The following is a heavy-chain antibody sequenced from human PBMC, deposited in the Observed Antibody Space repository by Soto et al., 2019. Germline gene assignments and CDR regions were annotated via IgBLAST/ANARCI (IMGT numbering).Heavy chain of an antibody. CDR2: TYYRSKWYS. Sequence: PSQTLSLTCVISGDSVSSNSAGWTWIRQSPSRGLEWLGRTYYRSKWYSDYAGSVKSRITINADTSKNQFSLQLNSVTPEDTAVYYCARFTALFDWFDPWGQGTLVTVSS. D-gene: IGHD2-21*02. CDR3: ARFTALFDWFDP. CDR1: GDSVSSNSAG. V-gene: IGHV6-1*01. J-gene: IGHJ5*02.